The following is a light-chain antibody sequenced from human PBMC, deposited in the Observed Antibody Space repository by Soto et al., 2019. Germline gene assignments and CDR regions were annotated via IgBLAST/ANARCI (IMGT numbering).Light chain of an antibody. Sequence: DIQMIQSPSSLSASVGDRVTITCRASQGISNYLAWYQQKPGKVPKVLIYAASTLQSEVPSRFSGSGSGTDFTLTIIILQPEYVATYYCQKYNSAPETFGQGTKVDIK. CDR3: QKYNSAPET. CDR2: AAS. V-gene: IGKV1-27*01. J-gene: IGKJ1*01. CDR1: QGISNY.